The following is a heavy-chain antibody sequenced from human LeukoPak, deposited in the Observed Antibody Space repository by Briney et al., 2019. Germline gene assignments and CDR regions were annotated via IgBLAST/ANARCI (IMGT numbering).Heavy chain of an antibody. CDR2: ISLTSKYI. J-gene: IGHJ4*02. CDR3: ARDEWETLH. V-gene: IGHV3-21*06. D-gene: IGHD1-26*01. CDR1: GFTFSSYS. Sequence: PGGSLRLSCAASGFTFSSYSMNWVRQAPGKGLEWVSFISLTSKYIYYADSVKGRFTISRDNARNSLYLQMNSLRAEDTAVYYCARDEWETLHWGQGTLVTVSS.